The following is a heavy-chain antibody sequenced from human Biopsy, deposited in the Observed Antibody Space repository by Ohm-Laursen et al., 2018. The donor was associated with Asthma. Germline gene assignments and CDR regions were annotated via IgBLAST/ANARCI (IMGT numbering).Heavy chain of an antibody. CDR2: VTYDGISQ. CDR3: ARERAGVLGSYNGMDV. V-gene: IGHV3-30*03. D-gene: IGHD2-8*01. Sequence: SLRLSCTASGFTFSNYGMHWVRQVAGKGLDWVAVVTYDGISQYYAESVKGRFTISRDNSRNTLNLQMNSVRPDDTAVYFCARERAGVLGSYNGMDVWGPGTTVSVPS. CDR1: GFTFSNYG. J-gene: IGHJ6*02.